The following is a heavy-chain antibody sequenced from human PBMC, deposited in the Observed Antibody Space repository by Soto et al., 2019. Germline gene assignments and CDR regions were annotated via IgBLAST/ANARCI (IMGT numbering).Heavy chain of an antibody. D-gene: IGHD2-2*01. V-gene: IGHV1-69*13. Sequence: SVKVSCKASGGTFSSYAISWVRQAPGQGLEWMGGIIPIFGTANYAQKFQGRVTITADESTSTAYMELSSLRSEDTAVYYCARDNDIVVVPDARGGMDVWGQGTTVTVSS. CDR3: ARDNDIVVVPDARGGMDV. J-gene: IGHJ6*02. CDR2: IIPIFGTA. CDR1: GGTFSSYA.